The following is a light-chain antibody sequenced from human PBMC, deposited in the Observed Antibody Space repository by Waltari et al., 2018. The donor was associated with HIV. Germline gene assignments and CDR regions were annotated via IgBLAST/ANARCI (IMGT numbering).Light chain of an antibody. CDR1: TLPKHY. Sequence: SYGLTQPPSVSVSPGQTATITCSGDTLPKHYGYCYQQKPGHAPVMVLYKDRERPSGIPERFSGSSSATTATLTISGVQPEDEADYYCQSSDISGNYWVLGGGTKLTVL. J-gene: IGLJ2*01. CDR2: KDR. V-gene: IGLV3-25*03. CDR3: QSSDISGNYWV.